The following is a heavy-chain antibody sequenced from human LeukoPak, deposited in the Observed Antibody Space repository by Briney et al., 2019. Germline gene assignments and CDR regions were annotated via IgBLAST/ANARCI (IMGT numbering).Heavy chain of an antibody. D-gene: IGHD1-7*01. J-gene: IGHJ4*02. Sequence: GESLKISCKGSGYTFTTYWIAWVRQMPGKGLEWMGMIYPGDSDTRYSPSFQGQVTISADKSISTAYLQWSSLKASDSAMYYCARRPTSVELPDYWGQGTLVTVSS. CDR3: ARRPTSVELPDY. CDR1: GYTFTTYW. V-gene: IGHV5-51*01. CDR2: IYPGDSDT.